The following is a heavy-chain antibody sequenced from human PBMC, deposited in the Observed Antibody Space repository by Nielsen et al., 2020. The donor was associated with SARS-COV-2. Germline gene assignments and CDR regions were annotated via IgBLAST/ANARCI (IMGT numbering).Heavy chain of an antibody. CDR3: ARDPEGLFWYFDL. CDR1: GFPFNIFD. J-gene: IGHJ2*01. V-gene: IGHV3-23*01. Sequence: GESLKISCAASGFPFNIFDMSWVRQAPGKGLEWVSFISGKDDSTHYAESVKGRFTISRDNSKNTVYLQMNSLRAEDTAVYYCARDPEGLFWYFDLWGRGTLVTVSS. D-gene: IGHD3-3*01. CDR2: ISGKDDST.